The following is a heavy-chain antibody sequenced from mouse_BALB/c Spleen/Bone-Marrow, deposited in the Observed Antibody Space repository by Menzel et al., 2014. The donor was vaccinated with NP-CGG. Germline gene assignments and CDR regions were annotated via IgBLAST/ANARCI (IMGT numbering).Heavy chain of an antibody. CDR1: GYTFTSYY. D-gene: IGHD1-1*01. CDR2: INPSNGGT. J-gene: IGHJ1*01. V-gene: IGHV1S81*02. CDR3: TRNNYGYWVFDV. Sequence: VQLQQSGAELVKPGASVKLSCKASGYTFTSYYMYWVKQRPGQGLEWIGEINPSNGGTNFNEKFRSKATLTVDKSSNTAYVQLSSLTSEDSAVYHCTRNNYGYWVFDVWGAGTTVTVSS.